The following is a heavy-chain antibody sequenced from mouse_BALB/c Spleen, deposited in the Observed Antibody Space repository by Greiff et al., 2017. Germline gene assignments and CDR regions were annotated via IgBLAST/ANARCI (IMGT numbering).Heavy chain of an antibody. CDR1: GFTFSSYT. CDR2: ISNGGGST. J-gene: IGHJ4*01. D-gene: IGHD2-4*01. Sequence: EVQVVESGGGLVQPGGSLKLSCAASGFTFSSYTMSWVRQTPEKRLEWVAYISNGGGSTYYPDTVKGRFTISRDNAKNTLYLQMSSLKSEDTAMYYCARHYEYDGDYYAMDYWGQGTSVTVSS. V-gene: IGHV5-12-2*01. CDR3: ARHYEYDGDYYAMDY.